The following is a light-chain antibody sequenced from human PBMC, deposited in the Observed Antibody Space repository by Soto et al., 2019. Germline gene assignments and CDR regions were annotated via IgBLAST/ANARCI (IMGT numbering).Light chain of an antibody. V-gene: IGLV1-40*01. CDR2: GNS. CDR3: QSYDSSLSGPYVV. J-gene: IGLJ2*01. CDR1: SSNIGAGYD. Sequence: QSVLTQPPSVSGAPGQRVTISCTGSSSNIGAGYDVHWYQQLPGTAPKILIYGNSNRPSGVPDRFSGSKSGTSASLAITGLQAEDEADYYCQSYDSSLSGPYVVFGGGTKLTVL.